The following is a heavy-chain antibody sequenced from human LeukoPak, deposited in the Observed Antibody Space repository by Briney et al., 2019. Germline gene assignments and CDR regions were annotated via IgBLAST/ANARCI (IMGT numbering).Heavy chain of an antibody. CDR3: ARYESNDHFCLDS. D-gene: IGHD3-3*02. CDR2: IYYSGYT. CDR1: GGSISSGGHY. J-gene: IGHJ4*02. V-gene: IGHV4-31*03. Sequence: PSETLSLTCTVSGGSISSGGHYWSWIRQHPGKGLEWIGYIYYSGYTYYNPSLKSRVSISVDTSQNQFSLRLSSVTAADTAVYYCARYESNDHFCLDSWGQGALVTVSS.